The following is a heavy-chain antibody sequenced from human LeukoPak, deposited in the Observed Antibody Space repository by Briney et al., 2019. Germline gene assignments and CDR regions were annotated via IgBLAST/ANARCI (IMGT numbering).Heavy chain of an antibody. CDR1: GFTFSDYY. CDR2: ISYDGSNK. CDR3: AREGDCGGDCYLHFDY. J-gene: IGHJ4*02. Sequence: PGGSLRLSCAASGFTFSDYYMSWIRQAPGKGLEWVAVISYDGSNKYYADSVKGRFTISRDNSKNRLYLQMDTLRAEDTAVYYCAREGDCGGDCYLHFDYWGQGTLVTVSS. V-gene: IGHV3-30*13. D-gene: IGHD2-21*02.